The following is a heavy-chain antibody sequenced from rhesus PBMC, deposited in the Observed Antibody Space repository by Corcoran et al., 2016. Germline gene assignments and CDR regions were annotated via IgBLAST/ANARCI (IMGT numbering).Heavy chain of an antibody. D-gene: IGHD5-36*01. CDR2: IYSNTEST. V-gene: IGHV4S12*01. CDR1: GGSISSSNW. J-gene: IGHJ4*01. Sequence: QVQLQESGPGLVKPSETLSLTCAVSGGSISSSNWWSWIRQPPGKGLGWIGGIYSNTESTNYNPSLKSRVTISKDTSKNQFFLKLSSVTAADTAVYYCARGSYGRRYFDYWGQGVLVTVSS. CDR3: ARGSYGRRYFDY.